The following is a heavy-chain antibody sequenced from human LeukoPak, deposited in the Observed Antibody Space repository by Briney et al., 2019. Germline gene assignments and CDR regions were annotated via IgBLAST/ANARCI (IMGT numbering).Heavy chain of an antibody. V-gene: IGHV4-4*02. D-gene: IGHD2-21*02. CDR3: ASGGPYCGAGCYLSTLDY. CDR2: VNLQGST. Sequence: PSETLSLTCGVSGGSISNTNWWTWVRQPPGKGLEWIGEVNLQGSTNYNPSLKSRVAISVDKSENHISLKLTSVTAADTAVYYCASGGPYCGAGCYLSTLDYWGQGTLVTVSS. CDR1: GGSISNTNW. J-gene: IGHJ4*02.